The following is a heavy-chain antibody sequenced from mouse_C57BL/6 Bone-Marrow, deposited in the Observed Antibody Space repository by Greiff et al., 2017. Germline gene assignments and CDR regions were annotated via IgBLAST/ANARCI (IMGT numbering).Heavy chain of an antibody. D-gene: IGHD1-2*01. CDR3: ARSEVLRPRFAY. J-gene: IGHJ3*01. CDR2: INPSKGGT. Sequence: QVQLQQPGTELVKPGASVKLSCKASGYTFTSSWMHWVKQRPGQGLEWIGNINPSKGGTNYNEKFKSKATLTVDKSSSTAYMQLSSLTSEDSAVYYCARSEVLRPRFAYWGQGTLVTVSA. CDR1: GYTFTSSW. V-gene: IGHV1-53*01.